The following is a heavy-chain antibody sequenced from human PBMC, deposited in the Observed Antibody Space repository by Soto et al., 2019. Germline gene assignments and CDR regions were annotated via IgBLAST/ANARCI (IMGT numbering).Heavy chain of an antibody. J-gene: IGHJ2*01. CDR2: MNPNRGNT. CDR3: ARGRAMVGANKEVVWYFGL. D-gene: IGHD1-26*01. CDR1: GYTFTSYD. V-gene: IGHV1-8*01. Sequence: QVQLVQSGAEVKKPGASVKVSCKASGYTFTSYDINWVRQATGQGLEWMGWMNPNRGNTGYAQKFQGRVTMITNTSISTAYMALSNLRSEFTAVNYCARGRAMVGANKEVVWYFGLWGRGTLVTVSS.